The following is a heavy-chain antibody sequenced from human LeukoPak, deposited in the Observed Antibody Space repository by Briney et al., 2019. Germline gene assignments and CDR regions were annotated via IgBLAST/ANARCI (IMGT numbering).Heavy chain of an antibody. Sequence: SETLSLTCTVSGGSISSYYWSRIRQPPGKGLEWIGYIYYSGSTNYNPSLKSRVTISVDTSKNQFSLKLSSVTAADTAVYYCARERLLWFGEFLDYWGQGTLVTVSS. V-gene: IGHV4-59*12. CDR3: ARERLLWFGEFLDY. J-gene: IGHJ4*02. CDR1: GGSISSYY. CDR2: IYYSGST. D-gene: IGHD3-10*01.